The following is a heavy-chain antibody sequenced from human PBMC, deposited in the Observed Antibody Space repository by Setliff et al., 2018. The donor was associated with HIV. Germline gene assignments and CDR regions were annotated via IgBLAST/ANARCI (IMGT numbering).Heavy chain of an antibody. V-gene: IGHV3-11*01. CDR2: ISSRGSTI. J-gene: IGHJ4*02. CDR1: GFTFSDYY. D-gene: IGHD6-13*01. CDR3: AKDHATSSWFTALLDY. Sequence: PGGSLRLSCAASGFTFSDYYMSWIRQAPGKGLEWVSYISSRGSTIYYADSVRGRFTISRDNSKNTLYLQMNSLRAEDTAVYYCAKDHATSSWFTALLDYWGQGALVTVSS.